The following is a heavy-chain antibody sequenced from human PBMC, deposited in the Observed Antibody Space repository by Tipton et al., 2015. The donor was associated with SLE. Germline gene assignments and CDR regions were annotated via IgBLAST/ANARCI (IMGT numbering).Heavy chain of an antibody. J-gene: IGHJ5*02. CDR2: IYQSGRT. D-gene: IGHD1-26*01. Sequence: TLSLTCTVSGFSISSGYFWGWGRQPPVKGPEWLAVIYQSGRTSYNPALKSRATISVDTSKNQCSLSLRSVTAADTAVYYCARDWVVGATLDRFDPWGQGTLVTVSS. CDR3: ARDWVVGATLDRFDP. V-gene: IGHV4-38-2*02. CDR1: GFSISSGYF.